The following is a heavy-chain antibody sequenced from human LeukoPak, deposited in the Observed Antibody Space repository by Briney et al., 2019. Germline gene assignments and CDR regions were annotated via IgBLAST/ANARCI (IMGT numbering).Heavy chain of an antibody. CDR1: GDSISGSY. Sequence: SETLSLTCSVSGDSISGSYWSWIRQPAGKGLEWIGRIYTSGSTNYNPSLKSRVTMSVDTSKNQFSLKLSSVTAADTAVYYCARDGRFSSGFKNYYFDYWGQGTLVTVSS. J-gene: IGHJ4*02. CDR3: ARDGRFSSGFKNYYFDY. CDR2: IYTSGST. V-gene: IGHV4-4*07. D-gene: IGHD3-22*01.